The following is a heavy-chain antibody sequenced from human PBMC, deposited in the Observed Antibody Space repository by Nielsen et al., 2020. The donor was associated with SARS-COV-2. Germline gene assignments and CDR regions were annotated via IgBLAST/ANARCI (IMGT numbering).Heavy chain of an antibody. J-gene: IGHJ5*02. Sequence: LKISCAASGFTFSSYGMHWVRQAPGKGLEWVAVIWYDGSNKYYADSVKGRFTISRDNSKNTLYLQMNSLRAEDTAVYYCARDNAPYDILTGYYNDWFDPWGQGTLVTVSS. CDR2: IWYDGSNK. D-gene: IGHD3-9*01. V-gene: IGHV3-33*01. CDR1: GFTFSSYG. CDR3: ARDNAPYDILTGYYNDWFDP.